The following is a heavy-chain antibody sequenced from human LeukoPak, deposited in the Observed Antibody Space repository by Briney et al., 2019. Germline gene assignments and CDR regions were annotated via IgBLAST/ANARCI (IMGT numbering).Heavy chain of an antibody. CDR1: GFTFSSYA. V-gene: IGHV3-64*01. CDR2: ISSNGGST. CDR3: ARGRGFGELFLDY. Sequence: GGSLRLSCAASGFTFSSYAMHWVRQAPGKGLEYVSAISSNGGSTYYANSVKGRFTISRDNSKNTLYLQMGSLRAEDMAVYYCARGRGFGELFLDYWGQGTLVTVSS. J-gene: IGHJ4*02. D-gene: IGHD3-10*01.